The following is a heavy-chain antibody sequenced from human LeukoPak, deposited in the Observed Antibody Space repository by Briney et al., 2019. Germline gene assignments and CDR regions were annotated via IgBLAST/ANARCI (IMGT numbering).Heavy chain of an antibody. J-gene: IGHJ4*02. CDR3: ARARYSSSWACDY. V-gene: IGHV4-59*01. D-gene: IGHD6-13*01. CDR2: IYYSGSA. Sequence: PSETLSLTCTVSGGSISSYYWSWIRQPPGKGLEWIGYIYYSGSANYNPSLKSRVTISVDTSKNQFSLKLSSVTAADTAVYYCARARYSSSWACDYWGQGTLVTVSS. CDR1: GGSISSYY.